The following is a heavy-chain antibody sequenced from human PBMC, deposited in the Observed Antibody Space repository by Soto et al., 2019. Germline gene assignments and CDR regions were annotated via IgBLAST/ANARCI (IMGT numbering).Heavy chain of an antibody. J-gene: IGHJ3*01. CDR3: ARMNALSDALDV. CDR2: VSYFGSS. D-gene: IGHD1-1*01. CDR1: GASLRREIYY. V-gene: IGHV4-61*01. Sequence: QVQLQESGPGLVEPSQTLSLSCSVSGASLRREIYYWNWIRQSPGKGLEWVGYVSYFGSSKYNPTLESRVTISLDASKNKFSLELTSVTAADRAVYYCARMNALSDALDVWGQGTLVNVSS.